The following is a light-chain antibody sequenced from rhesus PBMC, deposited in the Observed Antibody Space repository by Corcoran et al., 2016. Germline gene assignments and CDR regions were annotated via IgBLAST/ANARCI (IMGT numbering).Light chain of an antibody. Sequence: QVILTQSPATLSLSPGERATLSCRASQSVSSYLAWYQQKPGQAPRLLSYGASGRATGIPDRLSGSGSGTKFTLTISSLEPEDFAVYYCQKYSSSPFTFAPGPKLDIK. V-gene: IGKV3-53*01. CDR3: QKYSSSPFT. CDR2: GAS. J-gene: IGKJ3*01. CDR1: QSVSSY.